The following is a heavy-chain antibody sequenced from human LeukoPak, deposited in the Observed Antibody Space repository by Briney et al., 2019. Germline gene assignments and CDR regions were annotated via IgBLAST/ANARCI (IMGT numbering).Heavy chain of an antibody. CDR1: GFTFSDYY. CDR3: ARVRGYCSGGSCPHAFDI. Sequence: GGSLRLSCAASGFTFSDYYMSWIRQAPGKGLEWVSYISSSSSYIYYADSVKGRFTISRDNAKNSLYLQMNSLRAEDTAVYYCARVRGYCSGGSCPHAFDIWGQGTMVTVSS. D-gene: IGHD2-15*01. V-gene: IGHV3-11*06. CDR2: ISSSSSYI. J-gene: IGHJ3*02.